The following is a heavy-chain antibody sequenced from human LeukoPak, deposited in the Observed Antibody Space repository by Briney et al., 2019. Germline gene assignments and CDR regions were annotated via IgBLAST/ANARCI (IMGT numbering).Heavy chain of an antibody. Sequence: GGSLRLSCAASGFTISSYGMNWVRQAPGKGLEWVSGISGRAGAGNTHYADSVKGRFTISRDNSKNTLYLQMNSLRAEDTAVYYCAKDRGSTWFGGFDYWGQGTLVTVSS. V-gene: IGHV3-23*01. CDR3: AKDRGSTWFGGFDY. D-gene: IGHD3-10*01. J-gene: IGHJ4*02. CDR2: ISGRAGAGNT. CDR1: GFTISSYG.